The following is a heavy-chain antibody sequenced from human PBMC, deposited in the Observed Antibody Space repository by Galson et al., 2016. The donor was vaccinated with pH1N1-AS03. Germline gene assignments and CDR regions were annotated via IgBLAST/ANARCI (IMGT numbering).Heavy chain of an antibody. Sequence: SVKVSCKASGDTFTKSAFNWVRQAPGQGLQWLGGIIPIPILGSTHYAPEFQDRVTIRADSSTHTVYLQMSHMSSDDTATYYCARGVMRPYCGTDCYSGQAFDIWGQGTVVSVSS. CDR3: ARGVMRPYCGTDCYSGQAFDI. D-gene: IGHD2-21*02. CDR1: GDTFTKSA. J-gene: IGHJ3*02. CDR2: IIPIPILGST. V-gene: IGHV1-69*13.